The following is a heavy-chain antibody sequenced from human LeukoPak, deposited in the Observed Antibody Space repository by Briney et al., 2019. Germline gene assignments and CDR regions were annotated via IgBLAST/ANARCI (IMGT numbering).Heavy chain of an antibody. CDR2: ISGSGDGT. D-gene: IGHD1-26*01. V-gene: IGHV3-23*01. CDR3: AKRGADYYFDY. Sequence: GGSLRLSCAASGFTFSKYAMSWVRQAPGKGLEWVSVISGSGDGTHYADSVKGRFTISRVNSKNALYLQMISLRVEDTAVYYCAKRGADYYFDYWGRGTQVTVSS. J-gene: IGHJ4*02. CDR1: GFTFSKYA.